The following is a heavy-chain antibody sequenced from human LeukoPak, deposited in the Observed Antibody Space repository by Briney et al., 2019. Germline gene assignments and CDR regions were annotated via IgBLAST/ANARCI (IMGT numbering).Heavy chain of an antibody. Sequence: SETLSLTCTVSGGSISSYYWSWIRQPPGKGLEWIGYIYYSGSTNYNPSLKSRDTISVDTSKNQFSLKLSSVTAADTAVYYCARGYSSGWYVVYYFDYWGQGTLVTVSS. CDR1: GGSISSYY. CDR3: ARGYSSGWYVVYYFDY. D-gene: IGHD6-19*01. CDR2: IYYSGST. V-gene: IGHV4-59*01. J-gene: IGHJ4*02.